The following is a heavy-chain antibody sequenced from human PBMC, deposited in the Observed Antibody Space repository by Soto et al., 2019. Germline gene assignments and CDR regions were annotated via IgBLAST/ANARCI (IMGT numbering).Heavy chain of an antibody. J-gene: IGHJ5*02. CDR3: ARGHRVFSLWFDP. V-gene: IGHV4-34*01. D-gene: IGHD6-6*01. Sequence: QVQLQQWGAGLLKPSETLSLTCAVYGGSFSGYYWSWIRQPPGKGLEWIGEINHSGGTNYNPSLKSRVTISVDTSKNQFSLKLSSVTAADTAVYYCARGHRVFSLWFDPWGQGTLVTVSS. CDR1: GGSFSGYY. CDR2: INHSGGT.